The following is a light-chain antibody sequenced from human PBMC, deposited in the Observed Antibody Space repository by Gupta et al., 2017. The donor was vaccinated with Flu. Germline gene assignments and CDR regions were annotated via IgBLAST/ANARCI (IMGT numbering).Light chain of an antibody. J-gene: IGKJ4*01. CDR1: QSVSSY. CDR2: DAS. V-gene: IGKV3-11*01. Sequence: ELVLTQSPATLFLSPGERATLSCRASQSVSSYLAWYQQKPGQAPRLLIYDASNRGTGIPARFSGSGSGTDFTLTISSLEPEEFAVYYCQQRSNWPLTFGGGTKVEIK. CDR3: QQRSNWPLT.